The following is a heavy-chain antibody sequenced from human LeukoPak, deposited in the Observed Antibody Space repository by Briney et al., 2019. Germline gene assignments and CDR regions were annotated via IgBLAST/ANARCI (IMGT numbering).Heavy chain of an antibody. CDR1: GFTFSSYS. CDR3: AKKGVTTAPGNFFDY. CDR2: ISVTGDNT. Sequence: GGSLRLSCAASGFTFSSYSMNWVRQAPGMGLEWVSLISVTGDNTYYADSVKGRFTISRDDSKSTFYLQMNRLRAEDTAVYYCAKKGVTTAPGNFFDYWGQGTLVTVSS. V-gene: IGHV3-23*01. D-gene: IGHD1-1*01. J-gene: IGHJ4*02.